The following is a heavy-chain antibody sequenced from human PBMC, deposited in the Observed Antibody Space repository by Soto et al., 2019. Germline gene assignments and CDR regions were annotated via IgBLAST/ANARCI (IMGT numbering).Heavy chain of an antibody. Sequence: GGSLRLSCAASGFTFSSYAMSWVRQAPGKGLEWVSAISGSGGSTYYADSVKGRFTISRDNSKNTLYLQMNSLRAEDTAVYYCAIRGWNDGVYYYMDVWGKGTTVTVSS. V-gene: IGHV3-23*01. CDR3: AIRGWNDGVYYYMDV. CDR2: ISGSGGST. J-gene: IGHJ6*03. D-gene: IGHD1-1*01. CDR1: GFTFSSYA.